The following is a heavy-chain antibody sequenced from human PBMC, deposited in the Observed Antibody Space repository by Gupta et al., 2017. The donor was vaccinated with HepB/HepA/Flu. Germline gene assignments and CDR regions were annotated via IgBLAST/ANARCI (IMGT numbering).Heavy chain of an antibody. D-gene: IGHD2-2*01. CDR1: GYTFTGYY. J-gene: IGHJ3*02. CDR2: INPNSGGT. V-gene: IGHV1-2*02. Sequence: QVQLVQSGAEVKKPGASVKVSCKASGYTFTGYYMHWVRQAPGQGLEWMGWINPNSGGTNYAQKFQGRVTMTRDTSISTAYMELSRLRSDETAVYYCARGEDIVVVPAAREYAFDIWGQGTMVTVSS. CDR3: ARGEDIVVVPAAREYAFDI.